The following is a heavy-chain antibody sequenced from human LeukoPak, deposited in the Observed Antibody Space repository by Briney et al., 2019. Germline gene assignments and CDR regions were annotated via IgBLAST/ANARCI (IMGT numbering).Heavy chain of an antibody. D-gene: IGHD6-13*01. CDR3: ATDRVAAAGTAGEMVY. CDR2: MNPNSGNT. V-gene: IGHV1-8*02. J-gene: IGHJ4*02. CDR1: GYTFTSYD. Sequence: ASVKVSCKASGYTFTSYDINWVRQAPGQGLEWTGWMNPNSGNTGYAQKFQGRVTMTEDTSTDTAYMELSSLRSEDTAVYYCATDRVAAAGTAGEMVYWGQGTLVTVSS.